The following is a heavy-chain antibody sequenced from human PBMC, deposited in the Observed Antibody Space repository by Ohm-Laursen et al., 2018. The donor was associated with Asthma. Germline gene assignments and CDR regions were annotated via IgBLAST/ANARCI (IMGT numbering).Heavy chain of an antibody. D-gene: IGHD1-26*01. CDR3: AKALVGAPLYYHYYGMDV. J-gene: IGHJ6*02. CDR2: ISYDGSNK. CDR1: GFTFSSYA. Sequence: SLRLSCAASGFTFSSYAMSWVRQAPGKGLEWVAVISYDGSNKYYADSVKGRFTISRDNSKNTLYLQMNSLRDEDTALYYCAKALVGAPLYYHYYGMDVWGQGTTVTVSS. V-gene: IGHV3-30*18.